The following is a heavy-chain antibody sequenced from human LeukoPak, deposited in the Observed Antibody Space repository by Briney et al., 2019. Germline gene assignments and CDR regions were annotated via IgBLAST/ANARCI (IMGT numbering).Heavy chain of an antibody. CDR3: VRGGARDGYFY. V-gene: IGHV3-13*01. J-gene: IGHJ4*02. CDR2: IGTAGDT. D-gene: IGHD6-25*01. Sequence: GGSLRLSCAASGFTFSSYDMHWVRQATGKGLEWVSAIGTAGDTYYPGSVKGQFTISRENAKNSLYLQMNSLRAEDTAVYYCVRGGARDGYFYWGQGTLVTVSS. CDR1: GFTFSSYD.